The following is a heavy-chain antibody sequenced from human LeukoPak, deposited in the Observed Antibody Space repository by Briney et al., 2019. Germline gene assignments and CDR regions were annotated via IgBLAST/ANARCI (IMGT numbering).Heavy chain of an antibody. CDR2: IYPGDSDT. CDR3: ARLGIMGATHNYFDY. D-gene: IGHD1-26*01. V-gene: IGHV5-51*01. CDR1: GYSFTSYW. J-gene: IGHJ4*02. Sequence: GESLKISCKGSGYSFTSYWIGWVRQMPGKGLEWMGIIYPGDSDTRYSPSFQGQVTISADKSISAAYLQWGSLKASDTAMYYCARLGIMGATHNYFDYWAQGTPVTVSS.